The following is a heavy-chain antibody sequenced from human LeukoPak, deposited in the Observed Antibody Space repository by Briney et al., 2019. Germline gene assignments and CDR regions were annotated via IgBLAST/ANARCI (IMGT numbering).Heavy chain of an antibody. V-gene: IGHV4-39*07. J-gene: IGHJ4*02. D-gene: IGHD4-23*01. CDR2: IYYSGST. CDR3: ARVGMTTEV. Sequence: SETLSLTCTASGGSISSSSYYWGWIRQPPGKGLEWIGSIYYSGSTYYNPSLKSRVTISVDTSKNQFSLKLSSVTAADTAVYYCARVGMTTEVWGQGTLVTVSS. CDR1: GGSISSSSYY.